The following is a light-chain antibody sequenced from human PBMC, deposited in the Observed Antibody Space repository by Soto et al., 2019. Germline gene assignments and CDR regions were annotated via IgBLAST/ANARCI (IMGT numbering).Light chain of an antibody. V-gene: IGKV1-9*01. CDR2: GAS. J-gene: IGKJ1*01. Sequence: PPILTTSLGARVTITCRASQGISSYLAWYQQKPGKAPKLLIYGASTLHSGVPSRFSGSGSGTEFTLTISGLQPDEFATYYCQQYNSYPCTFGRGTKVDIK. CDR1: QGISSY. CDR3: QQYNSYPCT.